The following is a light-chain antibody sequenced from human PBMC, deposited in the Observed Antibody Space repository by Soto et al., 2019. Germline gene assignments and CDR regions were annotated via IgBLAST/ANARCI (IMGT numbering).Light chain of an antibody. J-gene: IGLJ2*01. CDR1: SSDVGGYTF. CDR2: DAS. Sequence: QSALTQPASVTGSPGQSITISCTATSSDVGGYTFVSWFQQHPGKAPRLMIYDASNRPSGVSNRYSGSKSGNTASLTISGLQPEDEADYYCRSYTTSSNVVLFGGGTQLTVL. V-gene: IGLV2-14*03. CDR3: RSYTTSSNVVL.